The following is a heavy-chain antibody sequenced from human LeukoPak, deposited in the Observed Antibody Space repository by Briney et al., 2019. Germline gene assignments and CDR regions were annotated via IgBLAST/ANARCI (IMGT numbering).Heavy chain of an antibody. J-gene: IGHJ5*02. CDR2: IYYSGST. D-gene: IGHD3-3*01. V-gene: IGHV4-59*01. CDR3: ARGATYYDFWSPFDP. CDR1: GGSISSYY. Sequence: SETLSLTCTVSGGSISSYYWSWIRQPPGKGLEWIGYIYYSGSTNYNPSLKSRVTISVDTSKNQFSLKLSSVTAADTAVYYCARGATYYDFWSPFDPWSQGTLVTVSS.